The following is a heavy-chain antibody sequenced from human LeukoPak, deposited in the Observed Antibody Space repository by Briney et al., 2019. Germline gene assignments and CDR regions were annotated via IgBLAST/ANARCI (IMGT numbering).Heavy chain of an antibody. J-gene: IGHJ6*03. CDR2: ISSRGTTV. CDR1: GFTFTDYS. D-gene: IGHD3-16*01. V-gene: IGHV3-48*02. CDR3: AGVHGVCAPSTCYVANADV. Sequence: GGSLRLSCVASGFTFTDYSMNWVRQPPGKGLEWVSCISSRGTTVIYAHSVKGRFTISRENERNSVFLQMSGLRDEDTATSYSAGVHGVCAPSTCYVANADVWGKGTTVSVS.